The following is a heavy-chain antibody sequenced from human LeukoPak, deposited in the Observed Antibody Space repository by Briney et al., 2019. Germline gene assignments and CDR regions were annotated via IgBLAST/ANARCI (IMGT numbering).Heavy chain of an antibody. CDR1: GGDVSSCS. Sequence: SETLSLTCTVSGGDVSSCSWSWIRQPPEKGLEWIGDLHHSGTTNDKTSLKSPVTISVDTTKNQFSLKLSYVTAEDTAVYYCARHGGESIVATVLHAFDVWGQGTMVTVSS. D-gene: IGHD5-12*01. J-gene: IGHJ3*01. V-gene: IGHV4-59*08. CDR3: ARHGGESIVATVLHAFDV. CDR2: LHHSGTT.